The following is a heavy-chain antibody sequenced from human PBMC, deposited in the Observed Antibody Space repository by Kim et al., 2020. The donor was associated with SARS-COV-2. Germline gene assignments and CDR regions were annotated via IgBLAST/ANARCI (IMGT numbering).Heavy chain of an antibody. V-gene: IGHV3-30*02. D-gene: IGHD6-13*01. Sequence: VKGRFTISRDNSKSTLNLQMNSLRAEDTAVYYCAKDDSSRWDDYYYGMDVWGQGTTVTVSS. CDR3: AKDDSSRWDDYYYGMDV. J-gene: IGHJ6*02.